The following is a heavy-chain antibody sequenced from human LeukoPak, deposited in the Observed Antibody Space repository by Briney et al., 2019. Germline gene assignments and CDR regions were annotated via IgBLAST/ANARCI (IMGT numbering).Heavy chain of an antibody. D-gene: IGHD6-19*01. V-gene: IGHV3-9*01. J-gene: IGHJ5*02. Sequence: PGGSLRLSCAASGFTFADYAMHWGRQAPGKGLEWGSGISWNSGSIGYADSVKGRFTISRDNAKNSLYLQMNSLRAEDTALYYCAKGGYSSGWTGWFDPWGQGTLVTVSS. CDR2: ISWNSGSI. CDR3: AKGGYSSGWTGWFDP. CDR1: GFTFADYA.